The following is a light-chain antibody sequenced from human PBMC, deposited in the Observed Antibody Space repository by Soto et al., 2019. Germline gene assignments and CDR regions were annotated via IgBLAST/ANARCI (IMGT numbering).Light chain of an antibody. CDR2: GAS. Sequence: EMFLTQSPGTLSLSRGEIATLSFRASQSVSNNYLAWYQQKPGQAPRLLIYGASNRATGIPDRFSGSGSGTDFTLTISRLEPEDFAVYYCQQYGSSGTFGQGTKVDIK. V-gene: IGKV3-20*01. CDR3: QQYGSSGT. J-gene: IGKJ1*01. CDR1: QSVSNNY.